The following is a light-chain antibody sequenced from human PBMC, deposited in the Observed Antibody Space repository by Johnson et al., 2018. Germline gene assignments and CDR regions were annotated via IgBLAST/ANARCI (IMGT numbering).Light chain of an antibody. J-gene: IGLJ1*01. CDR2: ETN. CDR1: SSNIGNNY. V-gene: IGLV1-51*02. CDR3: GTWDSSLRAGNV. Sequence: QSVLTQPPSVSAAPGQKVTISCSGSSSNIGNNYVSWYQQLPGTAPKLLIYETNKRPSGIPDRLSGSKSGTSATLGITGLQTGDEADYYCGTWDSSLRAGNVFGTGTKVTVI.